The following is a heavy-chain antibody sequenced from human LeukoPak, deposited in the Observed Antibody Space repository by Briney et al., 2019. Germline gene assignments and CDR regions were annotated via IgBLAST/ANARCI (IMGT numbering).Heavy chain of an antibody. CDR1: GGSISSHY. D-gene: IGHD6-19*01. CDR2: IYTDGDT. V-gene: IGHV4-4*07. J-gene: IGHJ5*02. CDR3: ATSAAVGGVKWFDP. Sequence: PSETLSLTCNVYGGSISSHYWSWIRQTAGKGLEWIGRIYTDGDTDYNPSLKSRVTISVDKSRNQLFLNLNSVTAADTAVYYCATSAAVGGVKWFDPWGQGTLVTVSS.